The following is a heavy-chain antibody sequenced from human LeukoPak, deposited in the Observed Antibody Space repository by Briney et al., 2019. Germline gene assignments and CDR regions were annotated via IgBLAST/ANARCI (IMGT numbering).Heavy chain of an antibody. D-gene: IGHD5-12*01. V-gene: IGHV3-30*04. Sequence: GGSLRLSCEASGFTFSSYAMRWVRQAPGKGLEWVAVIAFDGSNKYYAATVKGRFTISRDNSNNTLFLHMNSLRAEDTAIYYCAGGRGYSSSDYWGEGTLVTVSS. J-gene: IGHJ4*02. CDR3: AGGRGYSSSDY. CDR1: GFTFSSYA. CDR2: IAFDGSNK.